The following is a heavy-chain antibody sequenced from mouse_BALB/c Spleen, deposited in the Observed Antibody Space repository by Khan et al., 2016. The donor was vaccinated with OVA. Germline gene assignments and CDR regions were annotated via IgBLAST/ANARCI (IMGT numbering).Heavy chain of an antibody. Sequence: QFQLVQSGAELAKPGASVKMSCKASGYTFTSYWMHWVKQRPGQGLEWIGYINPSTGYTEYNQKFKDKATLTTDKSSSTAYMQLSSLTSEDSADYSCAASILFYYSMDYWGQGTSVTVSS. J-gene: IGHJ4*01. CDR1: GYTFTSYW. CDR2: INPSTGYT. CDR3: AASILFYYSMDY. V-gene: IGHV1-7*01. D-gene: IGHD6-1*01.